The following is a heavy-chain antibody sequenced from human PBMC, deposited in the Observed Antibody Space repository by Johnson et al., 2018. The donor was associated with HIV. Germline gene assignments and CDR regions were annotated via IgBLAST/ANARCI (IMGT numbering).Heavy chain of an antibody. J-gene: IGHJ3*01. Sequence: VQLVESGGGLVKPGGSLRLSCAASGFTVSSTYMSWVRQAPGKGLEWVANINQDGSEKLYVDSVKGRFTISRDNAKNSLYLQMNSLRAEDTAVYYCARDASRGPVWGQGTMVTVSS. V-gene: IGHV3-7*05. CDR2: INQDGSEK. CDR3: ARDASRGPV. CDR1: GFTVSSTY.